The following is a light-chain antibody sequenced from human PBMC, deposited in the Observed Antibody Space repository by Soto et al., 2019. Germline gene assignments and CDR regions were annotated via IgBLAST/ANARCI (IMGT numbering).Light chain of an antibody. CDR2: VAS. Sequence: EIVMTQSPATLSVSPGERATLSCRASQSVSRNLAWYQQKPGQAPRLLMYVASTRATGIPARFSGSGSGTEFTLTISSLQSEDFAVYYCQQDNNWPPWTFGQGTKVEIK. V-gene: IGKV3-15*01. CDR3: QQDNNWPPWT. CDR1: QSVSRN. J-gene: IGKJ1*01.